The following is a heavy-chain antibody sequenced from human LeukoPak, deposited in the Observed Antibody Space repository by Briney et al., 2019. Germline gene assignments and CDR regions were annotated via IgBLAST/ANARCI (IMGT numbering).Heavy chain of an antibody. CDR3: ARDAPYFDY. CDR1: GFTFSSYA. J-gene: IGHJ4*02. CDR2: ISYDGSNK. Sequence: PGGSLRLSCAASGFTFSSYAMHWVRQAPGKGLEWVAVISYDGSNKYYADSVKGRSTISRDNSKNTLYLQMNSLRAEDTAVYYCARDAPYFDYWGQGTLVTVSS. V-gene: IGHV3-30-3*01.